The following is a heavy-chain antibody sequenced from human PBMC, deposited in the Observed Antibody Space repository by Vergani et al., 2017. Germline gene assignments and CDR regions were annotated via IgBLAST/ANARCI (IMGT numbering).Heavy chain of an antibody. Sequence: EVQLVESGGGLVQPGGSLRLSCAASGFTVSSNYMSWVRQAPGKGLEWVSVIYSGGSTYYADSVKGRFTISRDNAKNTLYMQMNRLRAEDTAVYYCAKGLNYYGSGSYDYWGQGTLVTVS. CDR1: GFTVSSNY. J-gene: IGHJ4*02. D-gene: IGHD3-10*01. V-gene: IGHV3-66*01. CDR2: IYSGGST. CDR3: AKGLNYYGSGSYDY.